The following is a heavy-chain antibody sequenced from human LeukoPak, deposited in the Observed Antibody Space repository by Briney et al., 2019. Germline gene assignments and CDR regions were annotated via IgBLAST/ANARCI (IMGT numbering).Heavy chain of an antibody. CDR3: ARSTGGPGDPFDY. CDR2: IYYSGST. V-gene: IGHV4-59*11. D-gene: IGHD7-27*01. Sequence: SETLSLTCTVSGGSISSHYWSWFRQPPGKGLEWIGYIYYSGSTNYNPSLKSRVTISVDTSKNQFSLKLSSVTAADTAVYYCARSTGGPGDPFDYWGQGTLVTVSS. CDR1: GGSISSHY. J-gene: IGHJ4*02.